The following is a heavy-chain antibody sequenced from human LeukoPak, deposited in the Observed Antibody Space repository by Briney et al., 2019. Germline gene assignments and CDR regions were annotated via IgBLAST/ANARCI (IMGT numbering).Heavy chain of an antibody. V-gene: IGHV1-69*13. CDR3: ARDSKMEAAYYYYGMDV. CDR1: GGTFSIYA. CDR2: IIPIFGTA. Sequence: SVKVSCKASGGTFSIYAISWVRQAPGQGLEWMGGIIPIFGTANYAQKFQGRVTITADESTSTAYMELSSLRSEDTAVYYCARDSKMEAAYYYYGMDVWGQGTTVTVSS. J-gene: IGHJ6*02. D-gene: IGHD5-24*01.